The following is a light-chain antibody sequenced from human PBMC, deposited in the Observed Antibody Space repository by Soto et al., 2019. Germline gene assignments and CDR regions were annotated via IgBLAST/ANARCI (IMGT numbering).Light chain of an antibody. CDR1: QGINSY. V-gene: IGKV1-9*01. CDR2: AAS. CDR3: QQLNSYPLT. J-gene: IGKJ4*01. Sequence: DIKLTQSPSFLSASVGDRVTITCRASQGINSYLAWYQQKPGKAPKLLIYAASTLQSGVPLRFSGSGSGTEYTLTISSLQPEDFATYYCQQLNSYPLTFGGGTNVDIK.